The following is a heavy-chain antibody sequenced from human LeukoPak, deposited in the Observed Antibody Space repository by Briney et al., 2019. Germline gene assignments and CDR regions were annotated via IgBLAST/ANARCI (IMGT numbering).Heavy chain of an antibody. Sequence: SGPMLVKPTQTLTLTCSLSGFSINSSGEGVGWIRQPPGKALEWLALIYWDDDNRYSPSLTSRLTITKDTSRNHVVLTLSNVQTVDTGTYYCARTTMVTRAFDLWGQGILVTVSS. D-gene: IGHD4-17*01. CDR3: ARTTMVTRAFDL. J-gene: IGHJ5*02. V-gene: IGHV2-5*02. CDR1: GFSINSSGEG. CDR2: IYWDDDN.